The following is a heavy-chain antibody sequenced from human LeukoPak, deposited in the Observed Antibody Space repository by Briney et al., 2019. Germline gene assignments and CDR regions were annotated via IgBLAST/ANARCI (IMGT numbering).Heavy chain of an antibody. V-gene: IGHV3-53*04. CDR3: ARVDTDYYYYGMDV. J-gene: IGHJ6*02. CDR1: GFTVSGNY. CDR2: IYSGGST. Sequence: GGSLRLSCAASGFTVSGNYMSWVRQAPGKGLEWVSVIYSGGSTYYADSVKGRFTISRHNSKNTLYLQMNSLRAEDTAVYYCARVDTDYYYYGMDVWGQGTTVTVSS. D-gene: IGHD5-18*01.